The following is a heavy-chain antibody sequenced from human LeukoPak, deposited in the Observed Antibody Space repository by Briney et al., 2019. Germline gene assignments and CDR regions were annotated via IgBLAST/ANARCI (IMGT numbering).Heavy chain of an antibody. J-gene: IGHJ4*02. Sequence: PSETLSLTCTVSGGSVSSGSYYWSWIRQPPGKGLEWIGYIYYSGSTNYNPSLKSRVTISVDTSKNQFSLKLSSVTAADTAVYYCARGTTIFGVVIDYWGQGTLVTVSS. CDR3: ARGTTIFGVVIDY. CDR2: IYYSGST. D-gene: IGHD3-3*01. V-gene: IGHV4-61*01. CDR1: GGSVSSGSYY.